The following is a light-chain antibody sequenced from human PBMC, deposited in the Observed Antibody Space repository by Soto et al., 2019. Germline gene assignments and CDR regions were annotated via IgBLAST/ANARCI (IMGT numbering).Light chain of an antibody. CDR1: SSDVGGYNY. Sequence: QSVLTQPASVSGSPGQSITISCTCTSSDVGGYNYVSWYQHHPGKAPKLMIYDVSNRPSGVSNRFSGSKSGNTASLTISGLQPEDEADYYCSSYTTSNTRQIVFGTGTKLTVL. CDR3: SSYTTSNTRQIV. V-gene: IGLV2-14*03. CDR2: DVS. J-gene: IGLJ1*01.